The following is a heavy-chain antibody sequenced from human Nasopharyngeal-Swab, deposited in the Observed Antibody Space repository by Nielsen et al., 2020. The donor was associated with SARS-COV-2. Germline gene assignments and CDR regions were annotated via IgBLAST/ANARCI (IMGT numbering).Heavy chain of an antibody. V-gene: IGHV3-33*05. CDR3: ARDSTYDILTGYPFDY. D-gene: IGHD3-9*01. J-gene: IGHJ4*02. CDR2: ISYDGSNK. Sequence: VRQAPGKGLEWVAVISYDGSNKYYADSVKGRFAISRDNSKNTLYLQMNSLRAEDTAVYYCARDSTYDILTGYPFDYWGQGTLVTVSS.